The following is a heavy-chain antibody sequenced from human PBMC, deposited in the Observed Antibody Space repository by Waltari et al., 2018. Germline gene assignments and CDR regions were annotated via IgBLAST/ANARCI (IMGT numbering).Heavy chain of an antibody. V-gene: IGHV3-9*01. J-gene: IGHJ4*02. D-gene: IGHD5-12*01. Sequence: DVQLVESGGGLVQPGRSLRLSCAASGFTFDKYAMHWVRQAPGKGLEWVSGISWNSGSIGYADSVKGRFTISRDNAKNSLNLQMNSLRAEDTAFYYCAKDMGIVATMVDSWGQGTLVTVSS. CDR3: AKDMGIVATMVDS. CDR2: ISWNSGSI. CDR1: GFTFDKYA.